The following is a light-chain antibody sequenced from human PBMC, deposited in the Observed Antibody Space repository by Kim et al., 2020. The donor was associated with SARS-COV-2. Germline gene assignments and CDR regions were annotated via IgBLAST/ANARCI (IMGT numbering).Light chain of an antibody. Sequence: YPGERATLSCRASQNVDSNYLAWYQQKLGQAPRLLIYGASSRAIGISDRFSGSGSGTDFTLTISRLEPGDSAVYYCQQYATSLRTFGQGTKVDIK. CDR2: GAS. CDR3: QQYATSLRT. V-gene: IGKV3-20*01. CDR1: QNVDSNY. J-gene: IGKJ1*01.